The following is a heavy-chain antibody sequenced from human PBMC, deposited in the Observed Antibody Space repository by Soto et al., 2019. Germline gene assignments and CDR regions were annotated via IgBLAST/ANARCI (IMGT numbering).Heavy chain of an antibody. CDR2: ISGTSSYI. CDR3: ARDVQQLASY. J-gene: IGHJ4*02. CDR1: GFTFSDYY. V-gene: IGHV3-11*06. D-gene: IGHD6-13*01. Sequence: PGGSLRLSCAASGFTFSDYYMSWIRQAPGKGLEWVSYISGTSSYINYADSVKGRFTISRDNAKNSLYLQMNSLRAEDTAVYYCARDVQQLASYWGQGTLVTSPQ.